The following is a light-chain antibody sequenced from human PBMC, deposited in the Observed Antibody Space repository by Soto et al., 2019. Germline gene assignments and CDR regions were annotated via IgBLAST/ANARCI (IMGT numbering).Light chain of an antibody. V-gene: IGKV3-15*01. Sequence: EIVMTQSPATLSVSPGDRATISCRASQSVSSNLAWYQQKPGQAPRLLIYAASTRATGIPPRFSGSGSGTEFTLTISSMQSEDFAVYYCQQYNNWHPWTFGQGTKVEIK. J-gene: IGKJ1*01. CDR1: QSVSSN. CDR3: QQYNNWHPWT. CDR2: AAS.